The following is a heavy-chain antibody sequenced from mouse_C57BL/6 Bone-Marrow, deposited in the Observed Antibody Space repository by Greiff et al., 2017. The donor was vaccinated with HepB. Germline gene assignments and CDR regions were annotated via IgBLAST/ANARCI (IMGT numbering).Heavy chain of an antibody. CDR3: ARAPGYAMDY. CDR1: GFTFSDYY. CDR2: INYDGSST. J-gene: IGHJ4*01. V-gene: IGHV5-16*01. Sequence: EVKVVESEGGLVQPGSSMKLSCTASGFTFSDYYMAWVRQVPEKGLEWVANINYDGSSTYYLDSLKSRFIISRDNAKNILYLQMSSLKSEDTATYYCARAPGYAMDYWGQGTSVTVSS.